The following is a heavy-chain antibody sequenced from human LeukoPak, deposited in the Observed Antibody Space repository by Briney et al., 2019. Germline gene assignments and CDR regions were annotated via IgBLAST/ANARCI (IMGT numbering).Heavy chain of an antibody. D-gene: IGHD3-10*01. CDR3: ANQKQDLLWFGELLYYYYYMDV. Sequence: GGSLRLSCAASGFTFSNYNMNWVRQAPGKGLEWVSYISSSGSTIYYADSVKGRFTISRDNAKNSLYLQMNSLRAEDTAVYYCANQKQDLLWFGELLYYYYYMDVWGKGTTVTISS. J-gene: IGHJ6*03. V-gene: IGHV3-48*04. CDR1: GFTFSNYN. CDR2: ISSSGSTI.